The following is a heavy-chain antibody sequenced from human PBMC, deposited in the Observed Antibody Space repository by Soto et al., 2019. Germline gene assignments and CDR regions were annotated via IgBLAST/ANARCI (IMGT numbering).Heavy chain of an antibody. CDR3: ARRRYYYGSGSYLGEYYYYMDV. D-gene: IGHD3-10*01. CDR1: GYTFTSYD. CDR2: MNPNSGNT. Sequence: ASVKVSCKASGYTFTSYDINWVRQATGQGLEWMGWMNPNSGNTGYAQKFQGRVTMTRNTSISTAYMELSSLRSEDTAVYYCARRRYYYGSGSYLGEYYYYMDVWGKGTTVTVSS. V-gene: IGHV1-8*01. J-gene: IGHJ6*03.